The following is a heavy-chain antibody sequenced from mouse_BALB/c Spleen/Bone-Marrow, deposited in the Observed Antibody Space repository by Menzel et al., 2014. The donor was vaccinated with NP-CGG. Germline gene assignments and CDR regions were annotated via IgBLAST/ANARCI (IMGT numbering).Heavy chain of an antibody. D-gene: IGHD1-1*01. CDR1: GYNIKDTY. V-gene: IGHV14-3*02. Sequence: VQLQEPGAELAKPGASVKLSCTASGYNIKDTYMHWVKQRPEQGLEWIGRIDPANGNTKYDPKFQGKATVTADTSSNTAYLQLSSLTSEDTAVYYCAFYYYGSSLFAYWGQGTLVTVSA. CDR3: AFYYYGSSLFAY. J-gene: IGHJ3*01. CDR2: IDPANGNT.